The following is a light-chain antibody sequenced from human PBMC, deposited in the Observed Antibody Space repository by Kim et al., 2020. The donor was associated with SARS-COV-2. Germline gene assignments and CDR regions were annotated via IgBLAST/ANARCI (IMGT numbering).Light chain of an antibody. CDR3: QQYNNWPLT. CDR1: QSVSSN. Sequence: VSPGERATLSCRASQSVSSNLAWYQQKPGQAPSLLIYGASTRATGIPARFSGSGSGTEFTLTISSLQSEDFAVYYCQQYNNWPLTFGGGTKVEIK. V-gene: IGKV3-15*01. CDR2: GAS. J-gene: IGKJ4*01.